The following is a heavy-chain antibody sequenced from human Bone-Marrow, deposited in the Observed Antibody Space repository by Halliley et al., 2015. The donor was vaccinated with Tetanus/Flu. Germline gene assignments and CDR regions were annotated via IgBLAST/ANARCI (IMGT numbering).Heavy chain of an antibody. CDR3: ARAGRVVGATSGFDS. J-gene: IGHJ4*01. CDR2: IYYPGST. D-gene: IGHD1-26*01. V-gene: IGHV4-59*01. Sequence: WIGYIYYPGSTDYNPSLRSRVTISADTSKNQFSLKVNSLTAADTAVYYCARAGRVVGATSGFDSWGHGTLVTVSS.